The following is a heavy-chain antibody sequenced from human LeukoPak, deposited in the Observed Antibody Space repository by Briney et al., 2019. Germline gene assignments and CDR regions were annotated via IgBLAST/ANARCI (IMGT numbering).Heavy chain of an antibody. V-gene: IGHV3-74*01. CDR3: ARTVPGYFFDS. CDR2: INTDGSST. Sequence: GGSLRLSCAAPGFTFSSYWMHWVRQAPGMGLLWVSRINTDGSSTTYADSVKGRFTISRDSAKNTLYLQMNSLRAEDTAVYYCARTVPGYFFDSWGQGTLVTVSS. D-gene: IGHD3-10*01. CDR1: GFTFSSYW. J-gene: IGHJ4*02.